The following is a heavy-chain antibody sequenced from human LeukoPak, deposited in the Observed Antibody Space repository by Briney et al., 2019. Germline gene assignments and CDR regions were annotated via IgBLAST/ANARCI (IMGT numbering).Heavy chain of an antibody. D-gene: IGHD3-10*01. CDR1: GGSIGNKSYY. J-gene: IGHJ4*02. Sequence: SETLSLTCTVSGGSIGNKSYYWGWIRQPPGKGLEWIGSIYYSGSTYYNPSLKSRVTISVDTSKNQFSLKLSSVAAADTAVYYCARLGPSYGSGSYYFDYWGQGTLVTVSS. CDR3: ARLGPSYGSGSYYFDY. V-gene: IGHV4-39*01. CDR2: IYYSGST.